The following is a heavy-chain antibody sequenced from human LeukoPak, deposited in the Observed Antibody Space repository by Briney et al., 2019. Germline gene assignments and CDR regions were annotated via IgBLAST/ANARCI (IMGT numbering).Heavy chain of an antibody. Sequence: AGGSLRLSCAASGFTFSSYWMSWVRQAPGKGLEWVANIKQDGSEKYYVDSVKGRFTISRDNAKNSLYLQMNSLRAEDTAEYYCARGSAAGVYYYYYMDVWGKGTTVTVSS. J-gene: IGHJ6*03. CDR1: GFTFSSYW. CDR2: IKQDGSEK. CDR3: ARGSAAGVYYYYYMDV. D-gene: IGHD6-13*01. V-gene: IGHV3-7*01.